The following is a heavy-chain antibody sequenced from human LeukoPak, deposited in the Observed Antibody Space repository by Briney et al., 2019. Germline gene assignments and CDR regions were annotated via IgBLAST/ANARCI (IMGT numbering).Heavy chain of an antibody. CDR2: ISGSGGST. CDR1: GFTFSSYA. Sequence: GGSLRLSCAASGFTFSSYAMGWVRQAPGKGLEWVSAISGSGGSTYYADSVKGRFTISRDNSKNTLYLQMNSLRAEDTAVYYCASRIAAPLFDYWGQGTLVTVSS. J-gene: IGHJ4*02. D-gene: IGHD6-6*01. CDR3: ASRIAAPLFDY. V-gene: IGHV3-23*01.